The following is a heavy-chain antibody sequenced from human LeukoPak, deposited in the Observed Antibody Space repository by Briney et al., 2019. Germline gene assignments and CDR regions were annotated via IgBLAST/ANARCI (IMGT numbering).Heavy chain of an antibody. D-gene: IGHD4-23*01. CDR1: GGSFSGYY. J-gene: IGHJ4*02. CDR2: INHSGST. Sequence: PSETLSLTCAVYGGSFSGYYWSWIRQPPGKGLEWIGEINHSGSTNYNPSLKSRVTISVDTSKNQFSLKLSSVTAADTAVYYCARGRSATVVTFDYWGQGTLVTVSS. CDR3: ARGRSATVVTFDY. V-gene: IGHV4-34*01.